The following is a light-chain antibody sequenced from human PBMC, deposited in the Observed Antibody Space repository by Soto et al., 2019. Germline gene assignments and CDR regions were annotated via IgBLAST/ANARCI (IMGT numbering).Light chain of an antibody. CDR3: MQALQTPFT. CDR1: QSLLHSNGHNY. V-gene: IGKV2-28*01. J-gene: IGKJ3*01. CDR2: LGS. Sequence: DIVMTQSPLSLPVTPGESASISCRSSQSLLHSNGHNYLDWYLQKPGQSPQLLIYLGSNRASGVPDRFSGSGSGTDFTLKISRVEAEDVWVYYCMQALQTPFTFGPGTKVDIK.